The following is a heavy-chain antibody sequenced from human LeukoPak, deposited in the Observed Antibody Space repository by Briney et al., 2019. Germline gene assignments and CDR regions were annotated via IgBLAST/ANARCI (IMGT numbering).Heavy chain of an antibody. V-gene: IGHV2-5*02. D-gene: IGHD6-13*01. CDR2: IYWEDDK. CDR1: GFSLSTTGVG. Sequence: KEAGPTLVKPTQTLTLTCTFSGFSLSTTGVGVGWIRQPPGKALEWLSLIYWEDDKRYSPSRESRLTITKDTSKSQVVLKMTNMDPEDTATYYCAHSGAAGNFDYWGPGTLVTVYS. J-gene: IGHJ4*01. CDR3: AHSGAAGNFDY.